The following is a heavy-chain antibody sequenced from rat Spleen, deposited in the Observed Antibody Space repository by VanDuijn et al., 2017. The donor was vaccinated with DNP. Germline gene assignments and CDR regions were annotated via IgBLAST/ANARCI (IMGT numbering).Heavy chain of an antibody. D-gene: IGHD1-12*02. CDR2: VNSAGSP. J-gene: IGHJ1*01. Sequence: EVQLQESGPGLVKPSQSLSLTCSVTGYSITSSYRWNWIRKFPGNKLEWMGSVNSAGSPNYNPSPKSRISITRDTSKNQFFLQVNSVTTEETATYYCARHYYDGSYYYGDYWYFDFWGPGTMVTVSS. V-gene: IGHV3-3*01. CDR3: ARHYYDGSYYYGDYWYFDF. CDR1: GYSITSSYR.